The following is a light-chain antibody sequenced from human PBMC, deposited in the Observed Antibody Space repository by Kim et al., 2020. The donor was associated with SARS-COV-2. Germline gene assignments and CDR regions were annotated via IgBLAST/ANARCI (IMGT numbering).Light chain of an antibody. Sequence: EIVLTQSPATLSLSPGERATLSCRASQSVSSYLAWYQQKPGQAPRLLIYDASNRATGIPARFSGSGSGTDFTLTISSLEPEDFAVYYCQQRRNWPPAYTFGQGTKLGI. J-gene: IGKJ2*01. CDR3: QQRRNWPPAYT. CDR1: QSVSSY. CDR2: DAS. V-gene: IGKV3-11*01.